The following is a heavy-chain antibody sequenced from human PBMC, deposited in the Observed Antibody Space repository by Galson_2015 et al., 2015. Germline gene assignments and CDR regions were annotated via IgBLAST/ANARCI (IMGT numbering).Heavy chain of an antibody. J-gene: IGHJ4*02. D-gene: IGHD2-21*02. Sequence: QSGAEVKKPGESLTISCLASGYSINTYWVGWGRQMPGKVLAWMGIIYPCDSDTRYSPSFQGQVTMSADESISTAYLQWDSLKASDAGMYYCARAACGGDCYSDYWGQGTLVTVSS. CDR1: GYSINTYW. CDR2: IYPCDSDT. V-gene: IGHV5-51*01. CDR3: ARAACGGDCYSDY.